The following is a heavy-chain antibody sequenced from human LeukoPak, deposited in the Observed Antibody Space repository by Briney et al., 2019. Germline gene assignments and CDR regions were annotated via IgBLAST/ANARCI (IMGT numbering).Heavy chain of an antibody. V-gene: IGHV5-51*01. D-gene: IGHD2-8*01. CDR2: IYPGDSDT. CDR3: ARHESCSNGVCYQINS. CDR1: GYSFASYW. Sequence: GESLKISRKGSGYSFASYWIGWVRQMPGKGLEWMGIIYPGDSDTRYSPSFQGQVTISADKSISTAYLQWSSLKASDTAMYYCARHESCSNGVCYQINSWGQGTLVTVSS. J-gene: IGHJ4*02.